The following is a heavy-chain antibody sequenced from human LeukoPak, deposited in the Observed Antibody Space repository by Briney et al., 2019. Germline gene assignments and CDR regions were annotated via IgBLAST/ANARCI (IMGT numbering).Heavy chain of an antibody. J-gene: IGHJ5*01. V-gene: IGHV4-4*09. CDR1: GTSISRHY. CDR3: ARQDGLWVGDLGGWFDF. D-gene: IGHD3-10*01. CDR2: ISTTGST. Sequence: PSETLSLTCTVSGTSISRHYWSWLRQSAGLGVEWLGYISTTGSTTYNPSLEGRVTMSEDTSQNQLSLTLSSVTAADTAVYFCARQDGLWVGDLGGWFDFWGQGIQVTVSS.